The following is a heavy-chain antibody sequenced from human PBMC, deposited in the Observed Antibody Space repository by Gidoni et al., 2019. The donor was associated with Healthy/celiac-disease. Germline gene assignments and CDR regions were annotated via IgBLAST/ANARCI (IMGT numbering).Heavy chain of an antibody. Sequence: QVQLQESGPGLVKPSETLSLTGTVSGGSISSYYWSWIRQPPGKGLEWIGYIYYSGSTNYNPSLKSRVTISVDTSKNQFSLKLSSVTAADTAVYYCARDYGGNFNFDYWGQGTLVTVSS. J-gene: IGHJ4*02. CDR3: ARDYGGNFNFDY. CDR2: IYYSGST. D-gene: IGHD4-17*01. V-gene: IGHV4-59*01. CDR1: GGSISSYY.